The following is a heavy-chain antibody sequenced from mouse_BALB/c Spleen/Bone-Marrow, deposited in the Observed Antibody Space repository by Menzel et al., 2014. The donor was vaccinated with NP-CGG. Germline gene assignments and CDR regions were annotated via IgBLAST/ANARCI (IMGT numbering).Heavy chain of an antibody. Sequence: EVQLQESGGGLVSPGGSLKLSCAASGFTFSNYAMSWVRQTPEKRLEWVATVSSGGSFTYYPDSVKGRFTISRDSAKNTLYPQMSSLRSEDTAMYYCARHGDNYVFDYWGQGTTLTVSS. D-gene: IGHD1-3*01. CDR3: ARHGDNYVFDY. CDR1: GFTFSNYA. CDR2: VSSGGSFT. J-gene: IGHJ2*01. V-gene: IGHV5-9-3*01.